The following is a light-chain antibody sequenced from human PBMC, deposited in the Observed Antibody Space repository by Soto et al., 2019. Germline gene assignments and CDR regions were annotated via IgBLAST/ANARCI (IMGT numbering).Light chain of an antibody. Sequence: DIQMTQSPSSLSASVGDRVTITCRAGQSISSYLNWYQQKPGKAPKLLIYAASSLQSGVPSRFSGSGSGTDFTLTISGLQVEDFATYYCQQSYSSSPITCGQGTRLEIK. V-gene: IGKV1-39*01. J-gene: IGKJ5*01. CDR2: AAS. CDR1: QSISSY. CDR3: QQSYSSSPIT.